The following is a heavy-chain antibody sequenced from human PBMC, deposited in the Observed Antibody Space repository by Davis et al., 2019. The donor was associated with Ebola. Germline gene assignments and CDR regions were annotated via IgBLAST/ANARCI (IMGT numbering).Heavy chain of an antibody. CDR2: ISSSSSYI. J-gene: IGHJ6*02. CDR3: ARGITMVQGVIVYGMDV. Sequence: GGSLRLSCAASGFTFSSYSMSWVRQAPGKGLEWVSSISSSSSYIYYADSVKGRFTISRDNAKNSLYLQMNSLRAEDTAVYYCARGITMVQGVIVYGMDVWGQGTTVTVSS. D-gene: IGHD3-10*01. V-gene: IGHV3-21*01. CDR1: GFTFSSYS.